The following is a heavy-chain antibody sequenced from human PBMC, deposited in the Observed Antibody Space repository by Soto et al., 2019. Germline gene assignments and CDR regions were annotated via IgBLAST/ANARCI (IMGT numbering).Heavy chain of an antibody. Sequence: QVQLVQSGAEVKKPGASVKVSCKASGYTFTSYGISWVRQALGHGLEWRGWISAYNGNTTYAQKLQGRVTMTTATSTSTAYMELRSLRSDDTAVYYCARDRAAAGYGMDVWGQGTTVTVSS. V-gene: IGHV1-18*04. CDR3: ARDRAAAGYGMDV. CDR2: ISAYNGNT. J-gene: IGHJ6*02. CDR1: GYTFTSYG. D-gene: IGHD6-13*01.